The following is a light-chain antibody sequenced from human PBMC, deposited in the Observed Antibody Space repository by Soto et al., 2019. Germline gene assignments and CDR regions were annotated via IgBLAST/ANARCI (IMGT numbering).Light chain of an antibody. CDR1: SSDLGTFNL. Sequence: QSVLTQPASVSGSPGQSITISCTGSSSDLGTFNLVSWYQQHPGKAPKLLIYEVNGRPSGVSNRFSGSKSGTTASLTISGLQTDDEADYFCCSYAGTNTYVFGGGTKVTV. V-gene: IGLV2-23*02. CDR2: EVN. J-gene: IGLJ1*01. CDR3: CSYAGTNTYV.